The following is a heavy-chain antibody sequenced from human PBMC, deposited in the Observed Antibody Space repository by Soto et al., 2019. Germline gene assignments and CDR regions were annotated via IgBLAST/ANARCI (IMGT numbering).Heavy chain of an antibody. CDR2: INHSGST. D-gene: IGHD4-17*01. CDR1: GGSFSGYY. Sequence: SETLSLTCAVYGGSFSGYYWSWIRQPPGKGLEWIGEINHSGSTNYNPSLKSRVTISVDTSKNQFSLKLSSVTAADTAVYYCARGRQVHYGDYIWQTSSRTYGMDVWGQGTTVTVSS. J-gene: IGHJ6*02. V-gene: IGHV4-34*01. CDR3: ARGRQVHYGDYIWQTSSRTYGMDV.